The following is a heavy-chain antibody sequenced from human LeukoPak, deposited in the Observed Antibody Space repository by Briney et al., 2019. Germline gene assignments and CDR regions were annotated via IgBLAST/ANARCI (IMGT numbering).Heavy chain of an antibody. CDR2: ISYDGSNK. V-gene: IGHV3-30-3*01. Sequence: GRSLRLSCPASGFTLSSYAMHWVRQAPGKGLNWVAVISYDGSNKYYADSVKGRFTISRDNSKNTLYLQMNSLRAEDTAVYYCARDVYLELRYYYYGMDVWGQGTTVTVSS. D-gene: IGHD1-7*01. J-gene: IGHJ6*02. CDR1: GFTLSSYA. CDR3: ARDVYLELRYYYYGMDV.